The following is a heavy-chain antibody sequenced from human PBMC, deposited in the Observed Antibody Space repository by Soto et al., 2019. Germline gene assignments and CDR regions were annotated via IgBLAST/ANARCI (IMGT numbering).Heavy chain of an antibody. CDR3: ASQGGWYVDY. V-gene: IGHV4-4*02. J-gene: IGHJ4*02. CDR2: IYRSGTT. CDR1: GGSISSSNW. D-gene: IGHD6-19*01. Sequence: PSETLSLTCAVSGGSISSSNWWSWVRQPPGKGLEWIGEIYRSGTTNYNPSLKSRVTISVDKSNNQFSLKLNSVTAADTAVYYCASQGGWYVDYWGQGTLVTVSS.